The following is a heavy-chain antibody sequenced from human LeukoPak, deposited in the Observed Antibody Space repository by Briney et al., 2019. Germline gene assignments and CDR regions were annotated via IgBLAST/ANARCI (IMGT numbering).Heavy chain of an antibody. CDR2: IIPIFGTA. CDR3: ARGRSDFLALSEGNPGVDY. V-gene: IGHV1-69*13. CDR1: GYTFTSYG. Sequence: SVKVSCKASGYTFTSYGISWVRQAPGQGLEWMGGIIPIFGTANYAQKFQGRVTITADESTSTAYMELSSLRFEDTAVYYCARGRSDFLALSEGNPGVDYWGQGTLVTVFS. D-gene: IGHD3-10*01. J-gene: IGHJ4*02.